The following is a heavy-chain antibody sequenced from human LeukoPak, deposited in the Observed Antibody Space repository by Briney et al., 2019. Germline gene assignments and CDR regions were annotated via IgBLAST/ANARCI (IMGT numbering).Heavy chain of an antibody. CDR1: GGSISSGGYS. D-gene: IGHD6-13*01. V-gene: IGHV4-30-2*01. J-gene: IGHJ4*02. CDR2: IYHSGST. Sequence: PSETLSLTCAVSGGSISSGGYSWSWIRQPPGKGLEWIGYIYHSGSTYYNPSLKSRVTISVDRSKNQFSLKLSSVTAADTAVYYCARATVAAAAGTDKYYFDYWGQGTLVTVSS. CDR3: ARATVAAAAGTDKYYFDY.